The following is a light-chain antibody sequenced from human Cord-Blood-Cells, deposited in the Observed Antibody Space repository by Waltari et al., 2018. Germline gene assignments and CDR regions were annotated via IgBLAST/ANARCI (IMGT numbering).Light chain of an antibody. J-gene: IGLJ3*02. CDR2: EVS. Sequence: QSALTQPASVSGSPGQSITTPCTGTSTDVSGYNHGPWYQQHPGKAPKLMIYEVSKRPSGVSNRFSGSKSGNTASLTISGLQAEDEADYYCSSYTSSSRVFGGGTKLTVL. V-gene: IGLV2-14*01. CDR3: SSYTSSSRV. CDR1: STDVSGYNH.